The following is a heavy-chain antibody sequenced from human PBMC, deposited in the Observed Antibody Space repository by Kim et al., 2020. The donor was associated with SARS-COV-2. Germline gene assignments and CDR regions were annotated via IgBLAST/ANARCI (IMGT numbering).Heavy chain of an antibody. CDR1: GFTFSSYA. CDR2: ISYDGSNK. V-gene: IGHV3-30*04. Sequence: GGSLRLSCAASGFTFSSYAMHWVRQAPGKGLEWVAVISYDGSNKYYVDSVKGRFTISRDNSKNTLYLQMNSLRAEDTAVYYCARPYSGSYYGAFDICGQG. D-gene: IGHD1-26*01. CDR3: ARPYSGSYYGAFDI. J-gene: IGHJ3*02.